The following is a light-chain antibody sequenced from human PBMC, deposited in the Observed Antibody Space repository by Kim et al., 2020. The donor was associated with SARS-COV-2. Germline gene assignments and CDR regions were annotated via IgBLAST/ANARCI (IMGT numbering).Light chain of an antibody. V-gene: IGLV4-69*01. CDR1: RRHGRYG. Sequence: SVKLTCTLRRRHGRYGVVGDQQQRKKGPRYLMKVNSDGSHRKGDGIPDRFSGSSSGAARYLIISSLQSEDVADYFCQTWGTGIHVLFGGGTRLTVL. CDR3: QTWGTGIHVL. J-gene: IGLJ2*01. CDR2: VNSDGSH.